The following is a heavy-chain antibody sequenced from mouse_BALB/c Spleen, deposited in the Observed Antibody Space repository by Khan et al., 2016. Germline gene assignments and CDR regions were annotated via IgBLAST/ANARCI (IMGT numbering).Heavy chain of an antibody. Sequence: QIQLVQSGAELARPGASVKMSCKASGYTFTIYTMHWVKQRPGQGLEWIGYINPSSGYTNYNQKFKDKATLTADKSSSTAYMQLSSLTSEDSAVYYCARSRRMEGNYRFDYWGQGTTLTVSS. CDR3: ARSRRMEGNYRFDY. D-gene: IGHD2-1*01. CDR2: INPSSGYT. CDR1: GYTFTIYT. J-gene: IGHJ2*01. V-gene: IGHV1-4*01.